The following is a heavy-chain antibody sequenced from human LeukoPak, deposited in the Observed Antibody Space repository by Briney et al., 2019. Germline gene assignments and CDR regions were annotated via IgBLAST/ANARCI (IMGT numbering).Heavy chain of an antibody. CDR3: ARARYDILTGYYDY. D-gene: IGHD3-9*01. CDR1: GYTFTSYG. CDR2: ISAYNGNT. Sequence: GASVKVSCKASGYTFTSYGISWVRQAPGQGLEWMGWISAYNGNTNYAQKLQGRVTMTTDTSTSTAYVELRSLRSDDTAVYYCARARYDILTGYYDYWGQGTLVTVSS. V-gene: IGHV1-18*04. J-gene: IGHJ4*02.